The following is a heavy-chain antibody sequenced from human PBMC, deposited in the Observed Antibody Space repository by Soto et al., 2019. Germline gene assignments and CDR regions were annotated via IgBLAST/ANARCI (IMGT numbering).Heavy chain of an antibody. Sequence: QVQLVQSGAEVKKPGASVKVSCKASGYTFSSYAISWVRQAPGQGLEWMGGIIPIFGTANYAQKFQGRVTITADKSTSTAYMELSSLRSEDTAVYYCARAGGEIVVPAAILYNWFDPWGQGTLVTVSS. CDR1: GYTFSSYA. CDR2: IIPIFGTA. CDR3: ARAGGEIVVPAAILYNWFDP. D-gene: IGHD2-2*01. J-gene: IGHJ5*02. V-gene: IGHV1-69*06.